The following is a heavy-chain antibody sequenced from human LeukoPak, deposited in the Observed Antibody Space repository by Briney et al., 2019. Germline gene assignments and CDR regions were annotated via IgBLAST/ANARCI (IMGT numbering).Heavy chain of an antibody. D-gene: IGHD2-2*01. CDR1: GFTFSSYS. CDR3: ARRRVVVPAASRYYYGMDV. J-gene: IGHJ6*02. CDR2: ISSSSSYI. V-gene: IGHV3-21*01. Sequence: GGSLRLSCAASGFTFSSYSMNWVRQAPGKGLEWVSSISSSSSYIYYADSVKGRFTISRDNAKNSLYLQMNSLRAEDTAVYYCARRRVVVPAASRYYYGMDVWGQGTTVTVSS.